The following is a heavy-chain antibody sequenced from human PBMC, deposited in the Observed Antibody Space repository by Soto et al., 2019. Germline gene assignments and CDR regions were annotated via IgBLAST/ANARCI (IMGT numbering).Heavy chain of an antibody. J-gene: IGHJ4*02. CDR2: IYYSGST. CDR3: ARDLRLDY. CDR1: GGSISSSSYY. D-gene: IGHD2-21*02. Sequence: PSETLSLTCTVSGGSISSSSYYWGWIRQPPGKGLEWIGSIYYSGSTYYNPSLKSRVTISIDTSKNQFSLKLTSVTAADTAVYYCARDLRLDYWGQGTLVTVSS. V-gene: IGHV4-39*07.